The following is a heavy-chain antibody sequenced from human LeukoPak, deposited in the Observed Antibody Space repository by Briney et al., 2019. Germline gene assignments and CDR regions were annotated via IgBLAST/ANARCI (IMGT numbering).Heavy chain of an antibody. V-gene: IGHV3-23*01. CDR2: FDGNAHGT. CDR1: GFTFSQFG. D-gene: IGHD2-21*01. J-gene: IGHJ4*02. CDR3: AKARIIGVGWAQFDS. Sequence: PGGSPRLSCATSGFTFSQFGMTWVRQPPGKGLEWVASFDGNAHGTYFADSVKGRCTISSDDSKNTVYLQMNSLRADDTAIYYCAKARIIGVGWAQFDSWGQGSLVTVSS.